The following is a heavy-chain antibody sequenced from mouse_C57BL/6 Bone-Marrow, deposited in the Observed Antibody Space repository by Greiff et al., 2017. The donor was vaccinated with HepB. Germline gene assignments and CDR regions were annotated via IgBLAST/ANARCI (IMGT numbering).Heavy chain of an antibody. V-gene: IGHV1-64*01. CDR2: VHPNSGST. Sequence: QVQLQQPGAELVKPGASVKLSCKASGYTFTSYWMHWVKQRPGPGLEWIGMVHPNSGSTNYNEKFKSKATLTVDKSSSTAYMQLSSLTSEDSAVYYCARSGGNYLVWFAYWGQGTLVTVSA. D-gene: IGHD2-1*01. CDR1: GYTFTSYW. J-gene: IGHJ3*01. CDR3: ARSGGNYLVWFAY.